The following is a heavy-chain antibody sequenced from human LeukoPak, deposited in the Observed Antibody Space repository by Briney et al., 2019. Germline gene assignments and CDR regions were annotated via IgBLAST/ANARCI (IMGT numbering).Heavy chain of an antibody. V-gene: IGHV4-39*07. Sequence: PSETLSLTCTVSGGSISSSSYYWGWIRQPPGKGLEWIGSIYYSGSTYYNPPLKSRVTISVDTSKNQFSLKLSSVTAADTAVYYCARLTEIPVFGVVTKSTSYFDYWGQGTLVTVSS. D-gene: IGHD3-3*01. J-gene: IGHJ4*02. CDR2: IYYSGST. CDR1: GGSISSSSYY. CDR3: ARLTEIPVFGVVTKSTSYFDY.